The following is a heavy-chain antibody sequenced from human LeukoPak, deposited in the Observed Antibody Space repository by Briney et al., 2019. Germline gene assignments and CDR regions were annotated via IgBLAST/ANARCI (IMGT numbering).Heavy chain of an antibody. D-gene: IGHD6-13*01. CDR3: ARRGYASSWSFDY. V-gene: IGHV4-59*08. Sequence: PSETLSLTCTVSGASISSYYWSWIRQPPGKGLEWIGYIYYSGSTKYNPSLKSRVTISVDTSKNQFSLKLSSVPAADTAVYYCARRGYASSWSFDYWGQGTLVTVSS. J-gene: IGHJ4*02. CDR2: IYYSGST. CDR1: GASISSYY.